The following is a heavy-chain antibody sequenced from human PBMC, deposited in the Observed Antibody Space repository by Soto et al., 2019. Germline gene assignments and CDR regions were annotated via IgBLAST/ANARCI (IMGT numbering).Heavy chain of an antibody. Sequence: QVQLQESGPGLVKPSGTLSLTCAVSGGSISSSNWWSWVRQPPGKGLEWIGEIYHSGSTNYNPSLKSRVTISVDKSKNQFSLKLSSVTAADTAVYYCARRDCSSTSCYIPYWYFDLWGRGTLVTVSS. CDR1: GGSISSSNW. D-gene: IGHD2-2*02. V-gene: IGHV4-4*02. CDR2: IYHSGST. J-gene: IGHJ2*01. CDR3: ARRDCSSTSCYIPYWYFDL.